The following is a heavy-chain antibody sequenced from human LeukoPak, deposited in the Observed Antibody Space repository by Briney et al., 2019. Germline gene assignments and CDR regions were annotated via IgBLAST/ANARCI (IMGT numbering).Heavy chain of an antibody. J-gene: IGHJ1*01. CDR2: ITTNGGRT. Sequence: PGGCLRLSCAASGFTFASYGMSWVRQAPGKGLEWDSFITTNGGRTSYADSVEGRFTISRDNPRNTLYMQMNSLRDEDTAVYYCAIMHGYYDGTGYWVQWGQGTLVTVSS. CDR3: AIMHGYYDGTGYWVQ. V-gene: IGHV3-23*01. CDR1: GFTFASYG. D-gene: IGHD3-22*01.